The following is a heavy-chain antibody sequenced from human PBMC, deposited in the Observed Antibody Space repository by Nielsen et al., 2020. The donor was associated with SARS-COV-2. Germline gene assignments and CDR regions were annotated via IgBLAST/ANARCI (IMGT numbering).Heavy chain of an antibody. CDR3: AKALLLRDYYYYGMDV. CDR2: ISWDGGST. V-gene: IGHV3-43D*03. D-gene: IGHD2-15*01. J-gene: IGHJ6*02. CDR1: GFTFDDYA. Sequence: GESLKISCAASGFTFDDYAMHSVRQAPGKGLEWVSLISWDGGSTYYADSVKGRFTISRDNSKNSLYLQMNSLRAEDTALYYCAKALLLRDYYYYGMDVWGQGTTVTVSS.